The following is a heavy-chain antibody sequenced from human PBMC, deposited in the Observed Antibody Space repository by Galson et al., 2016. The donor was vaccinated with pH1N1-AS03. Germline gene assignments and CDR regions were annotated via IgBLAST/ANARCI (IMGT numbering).Heavy chain of an antibody. J-gene: IGHJ4*02. Sequence: QSGAEVKKPGESLKVSCKASGYVFGSYRISWVRQAPGQGLEWMGWISVYNGNTNHAQNLQGRVTMSTDTSTTTAYMELRSLTSDDTAVYYCARQTMVHYFDYWGQGTLVTVSS. D-gene: IGHD3-10*01. V-gene: IGHV1-18*01. CDR3: ARQTMVHYFDY. CDR2: ISVYNGNT. CDR1: GYVFGSYR.